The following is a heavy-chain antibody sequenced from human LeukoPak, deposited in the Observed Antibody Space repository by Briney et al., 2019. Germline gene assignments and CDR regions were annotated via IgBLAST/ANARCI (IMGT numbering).Heavy chain of an antibody. J-gene: IGHJ3*02. Sequence: GGSLRLSCAASGFTFSSYWMSWVRQAPGKGLEWVSAIRGSGYGTFYADSVEGRFTISRDNSKNMLYLQMNSLRAEDTALYYCARDPNGDYIGAFDMRGQGTKVTVSS. CDR3: ARDPNGDYIGAFDM. D-gene: IGHD4-17*01. CDR1: GFTFSSYW. CDR2: IRGSGYGT. V-gene: IGHV3-23*01.